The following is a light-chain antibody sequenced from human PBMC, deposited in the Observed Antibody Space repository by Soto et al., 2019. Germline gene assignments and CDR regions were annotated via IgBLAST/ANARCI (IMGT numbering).Light chain of an antibody. CDR2: STN. CDR3: AAWDGSLNGPV. J-gene: IGLJ2*01. Sequence: QSVLTQPPSASGTPGQRVTISCSGSSSNIGSNAVNWYQQLPGTAPKLLIYSTNQRPSGVPDRFSGSKSGTSASLAISGLQSDDEADYYCAAWDGSLNGPVFGGGTKLTVL. CDR1: SSNIGSNA. V-gene: IGLV1-44*01.